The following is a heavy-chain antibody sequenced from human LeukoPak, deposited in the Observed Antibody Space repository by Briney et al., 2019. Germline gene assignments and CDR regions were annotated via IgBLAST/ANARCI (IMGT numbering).Heavy chain of an antibody. CDR1: GGSITSGGYY. V-gene: IGHV4-31*03. J-gene: IGHJ4*02. Sequence: PSETLSLTCTVSGGSITSGGYYWSWIRQHPGKALEWIGYIYYSGSTYYNPSLKSRVTISVDASKDQFSLELSSVTAADTAVYYCARASRSDYAGSAYGFDYWGQGTPVTVSS. D-gene: IGHD3-22*01. CDR2: IYYSGST. CDR3: ARASRSDYAGSAYGFDY.